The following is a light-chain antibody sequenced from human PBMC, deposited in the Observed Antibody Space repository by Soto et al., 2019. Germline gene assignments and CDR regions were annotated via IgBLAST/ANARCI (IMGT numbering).Light chain of an antibody. CDR1: QGVSTW. J-gene: IGKJ5*01. V-gene: IGKV1-12*01. CDR2: TAS. CDR3: QQAASFPLT. Sequence: DPPITKPPSSGSASLGDSVTITCRASQGVSTWLAWDPPDPGRAHNLMIYTASSLQSGVQSRFSGSGSGTDCTLAINGLQLAAFATYYCQQAASFPLTVGQGTRLE.